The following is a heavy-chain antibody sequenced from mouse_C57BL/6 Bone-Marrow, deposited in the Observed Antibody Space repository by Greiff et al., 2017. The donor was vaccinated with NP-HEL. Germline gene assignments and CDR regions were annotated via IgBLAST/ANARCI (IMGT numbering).Heavy chain of an antibody. V-gene: IGHV1-5*01. CDR1: GYTFTSYW. J-gene: IGHJ2*01. CDR3: TRYYYGSTSYYCDY. Sequence: VQLQQSGTVLARPGASVKMSCKTSGYTFTSYWMHWVKQRPGQGLEWIGAIYPGNSDTSYNQKFKGTAKLTAVTSASTAYMELSSLTNEDSAVYFVTRYYYGSTSYYCDYGGQGTTLTVSS. CDR2: IYPGNSDT. D-gene: IGHD1-1*01.